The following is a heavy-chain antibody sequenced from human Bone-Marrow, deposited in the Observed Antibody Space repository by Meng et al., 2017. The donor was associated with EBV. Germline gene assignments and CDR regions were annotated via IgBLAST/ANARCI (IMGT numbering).Heavy chain of an antibody. CDR2: ISYDGSNK. CDR1: GFTFSSYA. J-gene: IGHJ4*02. D-gene: IGHD2-21*01. Sequence: QVHLVESGGGVVQPGRSLRLSCAASGFTFSSYAMHWVRQAPGKGLEWVAVISYDGSNKYYADSVKGRFTISRDNSKNTLYLQMNSLRAEDTAVYYCARERSILPYYWGQGTLVTVAS. CDR3: ARERSILPYY. V-gene: IGHV3-30-3*01.